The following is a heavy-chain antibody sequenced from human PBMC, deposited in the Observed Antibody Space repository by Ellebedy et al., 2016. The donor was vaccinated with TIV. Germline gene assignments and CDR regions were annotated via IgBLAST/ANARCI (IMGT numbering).Heavy chain of an antibody. V-gene: IGHV3-30*03. CDR1: GFTFSSFG. Sequence: PGGSLRLSCTASGFTFSSFGMHWVRQAPAKGLEWVAVVSSAGGTQFYADSVKGRLTVSRDNSKNTLDLQLNNLKEDDTAVYYCAGVYDSIDYWGQGTLVTVSS. D-gene: IGHD3-22*01. CDR3: AGVYDSIDY. J-gene: IGHJ4*02. CDR2: VSSAGGTQ.